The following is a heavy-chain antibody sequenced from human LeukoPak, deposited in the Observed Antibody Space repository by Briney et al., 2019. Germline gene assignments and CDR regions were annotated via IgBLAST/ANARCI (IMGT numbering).Heavy chain of an antibody. CDR2: IYYSGST. D-gene: IGHD1-26*01. J-gene: IGHJ4*02. CDR3: ARDMGSCGHPFSFDY. Sequence: SETLSLTCTVSGGSISSYYWSWIRQPPGKGLEWIEYIYYSGSTNYNPSLKSRVTISVDTSKNQFSLKLSSVTAADTAVYYCARDMGSCGHPFSFDYWGQGTLVTVSS. V-gene: IGHV4-59*01. CDR1: GGSISSYY.